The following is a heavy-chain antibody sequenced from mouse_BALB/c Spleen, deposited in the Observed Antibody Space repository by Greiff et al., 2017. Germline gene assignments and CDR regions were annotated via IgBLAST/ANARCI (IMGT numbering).Heavy chain of an antibody. J-gene: IGHJ1*01. CDR1: GFNIKDTY. Sequence: EVKLQESGAELVKPGASVKLSCTASGFNIKDTYMHWVKQRPEQGLEWIGRIDPANGNTKYDPKFQGKATITADTSSNTAYLQLSSLTSEDTAVYYCARSNGNYLYWYFDVWGAGTTVTVSS. CDR2: IDPANGNT. D-gene: IGHD2-1*01. V-gene: IGHV14-3*02. CDR3: ARSNGNYLYWYFDV.